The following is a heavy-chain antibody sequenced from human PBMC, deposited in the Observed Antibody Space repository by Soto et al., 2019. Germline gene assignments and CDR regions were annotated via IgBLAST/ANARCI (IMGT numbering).Heavy chain of an antibody. CDR3: ARDMYSSDYFVKWFEP. Sequence: QVRLVESGGGVVQPGRSLRLSCTASGFSFSSYAMYWFRQPPGKGLEWVAVISHDGINKHYADSVKGRVTVSRDNSNQSLDLQLNSLRVEDTAMYYCARDMYSSDYFVKWFEPWGQGTLVTVSS. D-gene: IGHD6-19*01. J-gene: IGHJ5*02. CDR1: GFSFSSYA. V-gene: IGHV3-30-3*01. CDR2: ISHDGINK.